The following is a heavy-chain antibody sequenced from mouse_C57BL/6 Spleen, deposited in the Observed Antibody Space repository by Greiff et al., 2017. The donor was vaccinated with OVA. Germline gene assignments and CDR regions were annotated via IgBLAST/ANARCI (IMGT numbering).Heavy chain of an antibody. D-gene: IGHD2-3*01. CDR1: GYAFSSSW. CDR2: IYPGDGDT. Sequence: VQLQQSGPELVKPGASVKISCKASGYAFSSSWMNWVKQRPGKGLEWIGRIYPGDGDTNYNGKFKGKATLTADKSSRTAYMQLSSLTSEDSAVYFCARSGDGYYPYFDYWGQGTTLTVSS. V-gene: IGHV1-82*01. CDR3: ARSGDGYYPYFDY. J-gene: IGHJ2*01.